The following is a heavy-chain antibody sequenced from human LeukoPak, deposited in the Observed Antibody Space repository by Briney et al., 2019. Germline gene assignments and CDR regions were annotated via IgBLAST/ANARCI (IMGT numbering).Heavy chain of an antibody. CDR2: IIPIFGTA. CDR1: GGTFSSYA. J-gene: IGHJ1*01. CDR3: ATARYSSSWSYSGYFQH. V-gene: IGHV1-69*05. D-gene: IGHD6-13*01. Sequence: ASVNVSCKASGGTFSSYAISWVRQAPGQGLEWMGGIIPIFGTANYAQKFQGRVTITTDESTSTAYMELSSLRSEDTAVYYCATARYSSSWSYSGYFQHWGQGNLVTVSS.